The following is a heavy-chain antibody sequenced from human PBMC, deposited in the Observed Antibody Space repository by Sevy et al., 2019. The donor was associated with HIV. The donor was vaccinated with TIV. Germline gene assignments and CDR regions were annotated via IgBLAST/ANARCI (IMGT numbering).Heavy chain of an antibody. CDR3: AKDLYSSSWYGYYYYYGMDV. D-gene: IGHD6-13*01. J-gene: IGHJ6*02. CDR2: IRYDGSNK. CDR1: GFTFSSYG. Sequence: GGSLRLSCAASGFTFSSYGMHWVRQAPGKGLEWVAFIRYDGSNKYYADSVKGRFTISRDNSKNTLYLQMNSLRAEDTAVYYCAKDLYSSSWYGYYYYYGMDVWGHGPTVTVSS. V-gene: IGHV3-30*02.